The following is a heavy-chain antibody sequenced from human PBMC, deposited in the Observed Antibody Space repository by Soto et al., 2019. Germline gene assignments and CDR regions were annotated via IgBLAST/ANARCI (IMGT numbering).Heavy chain of an antibody. D-gene: IGHD3-16*02. Sequence: SETLSLTCTVSGGSISSYYWSWIRQPPGKGLEWIGYIYYSGSTNYNPSLKSRVTISVDTSKNQFSLKLSSVTAADTAVYYCAAALRLGELSPPVVYFDYWGQGTLVTVSS. CDR1: GGSISSYY. CDR2: IYYSGST. CDR3: AAALRLGELSPPVVYFDY. J-gene: IGHJ4*02. V-gene: IGHV4-59*08.